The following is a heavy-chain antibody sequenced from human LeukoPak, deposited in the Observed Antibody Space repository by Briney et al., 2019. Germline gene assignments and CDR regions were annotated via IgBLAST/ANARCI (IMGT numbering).Heavy chain of an antibody. Sequence: SVKVSCKASGGTFSSYAISWVRQAPGQGLEWMGGIIPIFGTANYAQKFQGRVTITTDESTNTAYMELSSLRSDDTAVYYCARDGVTFYDILTGYHFDYWGQGTLVTVSS. CDR2: IIPIFGTA. CDR1: GGTFSSYA. CDR3: ARDGVTFYDILTGYHFDY. D-gene: IGHD3-9*01. J-gene: IGHJ4*02. V-gene: IGHV1-69*05.